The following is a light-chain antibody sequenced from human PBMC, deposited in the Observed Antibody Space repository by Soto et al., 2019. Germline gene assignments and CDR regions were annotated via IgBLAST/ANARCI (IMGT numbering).Light chain of an antibody. CDR3: QQANSFPYT. CDR1: QDISSW. J-gene: IGKJ2*01. CDR2: AAS. Sequence: DIQMTQSPSSVSASVGERVTITCRASQDISSWLAWYQQKPGKAPNLLIYAASSLQSGVPPRFSGSGSGTDFTLTISSLQPEDFATYYCQQANSFPYTFGQGTKLEIK. V-gene: IGKV1D-12*01.